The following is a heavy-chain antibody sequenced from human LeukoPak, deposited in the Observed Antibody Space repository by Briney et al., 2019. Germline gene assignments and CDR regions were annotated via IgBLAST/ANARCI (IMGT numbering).Heavy chain of an antibody. Sequence: GASVKVSCKASGSTFTSYGISWVRQAPGQGLEWMGWISAYNGNTNYAQKLQGRVTMTTDTSTSTAYMELRSLRSDDTAVYYCARDRYCSSTSCRLLGFDPWGQGTLVTVSS. V-gene: IGHV1-18*01. CDR2: ISAYNGNT. CDR3: ARDRYCSSTSCRLLGFDP. CDR1: GSTFTSYG. D-gene: IGHD2-2*01. J-gene: IGHJ5*02.